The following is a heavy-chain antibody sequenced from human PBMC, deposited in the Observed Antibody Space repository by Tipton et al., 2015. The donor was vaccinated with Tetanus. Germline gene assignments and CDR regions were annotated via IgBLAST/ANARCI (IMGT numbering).Heavy chain of an antibody. V-gene: IGHV3-33*01. CDR2: SWYDGTDK. D-gene: IGHD2-15*01. Sequence: SLRLSCAASGFIFSSYGIHWVRQAPGKGLEWVAVSWYDGTDKYYADSVKGRFTISRDNSKTTLYLQMNILRAEDTAVYYCAREADCSGGSGFSGDFDNWGQGTQVTVSS. CDR3: AREADCSGGSGFSGDFDN. J-gene: IGHJ4*02. CDR1: GFIFSSYG.